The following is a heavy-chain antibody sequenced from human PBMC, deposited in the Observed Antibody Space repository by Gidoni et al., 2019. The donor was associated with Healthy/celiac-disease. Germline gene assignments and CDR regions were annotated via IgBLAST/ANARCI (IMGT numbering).Heavy chain of an antibody. J-gene: IGHJ4*02. V-gene: IGHV3-11*06. CDR3: ARGAYNWNDGTFFDY. CDR2: ISSSSSYT. D-gene: IGHD1-1*01. CDR1: GVTFSDYY. Sequence: QVQLVESGGGLVKPGGSLRLSCAASGVTFSDYYMSWIRQAPGKGLEWVSYISSSSSYTNYADSVKGRFTISRDNAKNSLYLQMNSLRAEDTAVYYCARGAYNWNDGTFFDYWGQGTLVTVSS.